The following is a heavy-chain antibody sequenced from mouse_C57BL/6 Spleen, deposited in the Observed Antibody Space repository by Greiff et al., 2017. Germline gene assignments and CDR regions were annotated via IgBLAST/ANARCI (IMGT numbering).Heavy chain of an antibody. J-gene: IGHJ2*01. CDR1: GFTFSDYY. CDR3: AREHGLNFDY. Sequence: EVHVEESEAGLVQPGSSMKLSCTASGFTFSDYYMAWVRQGPEQGLEWVANINYDGSSTYYLDSLKSRFTISRDNAKNNLYLQMSSLKAEDTATYYCAREHGLNFDYWGQGTTLTVSS. CDR2: INYDGSST. V-gene: IGHV5-16*01.